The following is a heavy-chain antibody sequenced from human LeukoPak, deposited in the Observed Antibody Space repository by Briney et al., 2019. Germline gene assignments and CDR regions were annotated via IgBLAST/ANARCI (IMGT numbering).Heavy chain of an antibody. CDR3: ARQGRWLVLLY. J-gene: IGHJ4*02. V-gene: IGHV4-34*01. CDR1: GGSFSGYY. Sequence: PSETLSLTCAVYGGSFSGYYWSWIRQPPGKGLEWIGEINHRGSTNYNPSLKSRVTISVDTSKNQFSLKLSSVTAADTAVYYCARQGRWLVLLYWGQGTLVTVSS. D-gene: IGHD6-19*01. CDR2: INHRGST.